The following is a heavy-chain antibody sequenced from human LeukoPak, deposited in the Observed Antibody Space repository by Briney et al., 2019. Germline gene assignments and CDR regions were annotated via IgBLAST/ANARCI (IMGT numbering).Heavy chain of an antibody. CDR3: TRDQTPYY. CDR2: IASETYGGTA. Sequence: PGGSLRLSCAASGFTFGDYAMTWVRQAPGKGLEWVGFIASETYGGTAEYAASVKGRFTISRDDSKSIAYLQMNSLKTEDTAVYYCTRDQTPYYWGQGTLVTVSS. J-gene: IGHJ4*02. V-gene: IGHV3-49*04. CDR1: GFTFGDYA.